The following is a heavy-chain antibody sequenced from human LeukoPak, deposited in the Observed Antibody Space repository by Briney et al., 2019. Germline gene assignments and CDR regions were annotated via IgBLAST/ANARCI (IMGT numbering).Heavy chain of an antibody. V-gene: IGHV4-39*01. Sequence: SETLSLTCTVSGGSISSSSYYWGWIRQPPGKGLEWIGSIYYSGSTYYNPSLKSRVTISVDTSKNQFSLKLSSVTAADTAVYYCARRLPEKAFDPWGQGTLVTVSS. CDR1: GGSISSSSYY. J-gene: IGHJ5*02. CDR3: ARRLPEKAFDP. CDR2: IYYSGST.